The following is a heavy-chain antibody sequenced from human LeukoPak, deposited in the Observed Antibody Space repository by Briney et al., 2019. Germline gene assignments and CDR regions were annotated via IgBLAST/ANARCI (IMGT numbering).Heavy chain of an antibody. V-gene: IGHV3-23*01. Sequence: GGSLRLSCAASGFTFSSYGMSWVRQAPGKGLEWVSAISGSGGSTYYADSVKGRFTISRDNSKNTLYLQMNSLRAEDTAVYYCAKDSGDPRGNFPYSSGWAYFDYWGQGTLVTVSS. CDR3: AKDSGDPRGNFPYSSGWAYFDY. J-gene: IGHJ4*02. CDR1: GFTFSSYG. CDR2: ISGSGGST. D-gene: IGHD6-19*01.